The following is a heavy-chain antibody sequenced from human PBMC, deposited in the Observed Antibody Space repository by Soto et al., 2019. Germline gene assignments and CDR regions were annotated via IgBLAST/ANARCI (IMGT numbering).Heavy chain of an antibody. CDR2: ISSSSGTI. CDR3: ARVCRDAYKNDY. CDR1: GFTFSTYS. V-gene: IGHV3-48*02. D-gene: IGHD1-1*01. J-gene: IGHJ4*02. Sequence: EVQLVESGGGLVQPGGSLRLSCAASGFTFSTYSINWVLQSPGKGLEGISYISSSSGTILYADSVRGRFTVSRDNVENSVSLQMNSLRDEDTAVYDCARVCRDAYKNDYWGQGTLVTVSS.